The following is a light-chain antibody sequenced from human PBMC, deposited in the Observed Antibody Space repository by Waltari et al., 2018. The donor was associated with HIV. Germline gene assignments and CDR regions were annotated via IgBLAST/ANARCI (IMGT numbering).Light chain of an antibody. CDR2: SNN. V-gene: IGLV1-44*01. CDR1: SSNIGRNT. CDR3: ALWDDSLNGVL. J-gene: IGLJ2*01. Sequence: QSELSQPPSASGTPGQRVAISCSGSSSNIGRNTVNWYQQLPGAAPKLLIDSNNKRPSGVPDRFSGSKSGTSASLAITGHQAEDEADYYCALWDDSLNGVLFGGGTKLTVL.